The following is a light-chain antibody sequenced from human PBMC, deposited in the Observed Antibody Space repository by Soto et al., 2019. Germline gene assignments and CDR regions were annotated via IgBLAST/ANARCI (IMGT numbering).Light chain of an antibody. CDR1: SSNIGSGA. V-gene: IGLV1-44*01. CDR2: SNS. CDR3: AAWDDSLNGVV. J-gene: IGLJ2*01. Sequence: QAVLTQPPSASGSPGQRVTISCSGSSSNIGSGAVNWYQQLPGTAPKVLIYSNSQRPSGVPDRFSGSKSGTSASLAISGLQSEDEADYYCAAWDDSLNGVVFGGDQADRP.